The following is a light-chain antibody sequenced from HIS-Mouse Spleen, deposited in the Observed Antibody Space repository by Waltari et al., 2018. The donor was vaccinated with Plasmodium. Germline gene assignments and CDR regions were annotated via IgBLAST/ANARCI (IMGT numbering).Light chain of an antibody. CDR3: AAWDDSLNGVV. V-gene: IGLV1-44*01. J-gene: IGLJ2*01. Sequence: QSVLTQPPSASGTPGQRVPISCSGSIPLTGSNTVNWYQQLPATAPKLLIYSNNQRPSGVPDRFSGSKSGTAASLAISGLQSEDEADYYCAAWDDSLNGVVFAGGTKLTVL. CDR1: IPLTGSNT. CDR2: SNN.